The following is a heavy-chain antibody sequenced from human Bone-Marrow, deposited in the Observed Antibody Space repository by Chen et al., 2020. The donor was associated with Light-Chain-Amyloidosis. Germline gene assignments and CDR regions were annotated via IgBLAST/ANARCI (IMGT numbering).Heavy chain of an antibody. CDR3: AKDISYDDILPGYPADAFDI. CDR1: GFAFSSYA. J-gene: IGHJ3*02. Sequence: EVQLVESGGGLLQRGGSLRLSCAASGFAFSSYAMSWVRQAPGKGRVWVSTRSGSGGSRYYGDSVKCRLTISRDNSKNALFLQMNSLRAEDTAVYYCAKDISYDDILPGYPADAFDIWGQGTMVTVSS. V-gene: IGHV3-23*04. D-gene: IGHD3-9*01. CDR2: RSGSGGSR.